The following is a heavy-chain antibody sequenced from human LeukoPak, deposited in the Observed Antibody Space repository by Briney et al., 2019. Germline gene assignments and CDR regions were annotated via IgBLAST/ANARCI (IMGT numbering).Heavy chain of an antibody. Sequence: PSETLSLTCTVSGGSISSSSYHWGWIRQPPGKGLEWIGSIYYSGSTYYNPSLKSRVTISVDTSKNQFSLKLSSVTAADAAVYYCARVHPYGSGSYYPDWGQGTLVTVS. CDR2: IYYSGST. D-gene: IGHD3-10*01. CDR1: GGSISSSSYH. V-gene: IGHV4-39*07. J-gene: IGHJ4*02. CDR3: ARVHPYGSGSYYPD.